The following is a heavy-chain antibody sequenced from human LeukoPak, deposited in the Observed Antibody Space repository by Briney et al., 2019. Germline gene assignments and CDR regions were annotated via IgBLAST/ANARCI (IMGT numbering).Heavy chain of an antibody. Sequence: ASVKVSCKVSGYTLTELSMHWVRQAPGKGLEWMGGFDPEDGETIYAQKFQGRVTMTEDTSTDTAYMELSSLRSEDTAVYYCARDGQVGMTTVTQLDYWGQGTLVTVSS. CDR3: ARDGQVGMTTVTQLDY. CDR1: GYTLTELS. CDR2: FDPEDGET. J-gene: IGHJ4*02. V-gene: IGHV1-24*01. D-gene: IGHD4-17*01.